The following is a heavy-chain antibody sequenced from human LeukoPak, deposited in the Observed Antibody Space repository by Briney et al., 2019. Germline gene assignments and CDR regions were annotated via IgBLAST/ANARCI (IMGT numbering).Heavy chain of an antibody. D-gene: IGHD1-26*01. V-gene: IGHV5-51*01. CDR3: ARQGWELLKGGAFDI. J-gene: IGHJ3*02. CDR2: IYPGDSDT. Sequence: GESLKISCKGSGYSFTSYWIGWVRQMPGKGLEWMGIIYPGDSDTRYSTSFQGQVTISADKSISTAYLQWSSLKASDTAMYYCARQGWELLKGGAFDIWGQGTMVTVSS. CDR1: GYSFTSYW.